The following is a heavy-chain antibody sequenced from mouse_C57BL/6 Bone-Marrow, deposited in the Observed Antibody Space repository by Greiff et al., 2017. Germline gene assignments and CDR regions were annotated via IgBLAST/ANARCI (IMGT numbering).Heavy chain of an antibody. Sequence: VQLQQSGAELAKPGASVTLSCKASGYTFTSYWMHWVKQRPGQGLEWIGYITPSSGYTKYNQKFKDKATLTVDKSSSTAYMQLSSLTYEDSAVYYCARTSPYFAYWGQGTTLTVSS. CDR2: ITPSSGYT. CDR3: ARTSPYFAY. CDR1: GYTFTSYW. V-gene: IGHV1-7*01. J-gene: IGHJ2*01.